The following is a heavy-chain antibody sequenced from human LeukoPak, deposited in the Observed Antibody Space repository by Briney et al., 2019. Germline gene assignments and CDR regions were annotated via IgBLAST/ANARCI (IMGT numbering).Heavy chain of an antibody. V-gene: IGHV1-8*01. CDR2: MNPNSGNT. CDR3: ARSITIFGVVIRYYYYGMDV. CDR1: GYTFTSYD. Sequence: ASVKVSCKASGYTFTSYDINWVRQAPGQGLKWMGWMNPNSGNTGYAQKFQGRVTMTRNTSISTAYMELSSLRSEDTAVYYCARSITIFGVVIRYYYYGMDVWGQGTTVTVSS. D-gene: IGHD3-3*01. J-gene: IGHJ6*02.